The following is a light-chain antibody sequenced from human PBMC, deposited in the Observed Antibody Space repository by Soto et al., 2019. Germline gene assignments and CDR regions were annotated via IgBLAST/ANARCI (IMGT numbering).Light chain of an antibody. Sequence: QAVVTQPPSGSGTPGQRVTISCSGSSSNIGRNTVNWYQQLPRTAPKLLIHSNNQRPSGVPDRFSGSKSGTSASLAISGLQSEDEADYYCAAWDDSLNGVLFGGGTKLTVL. J-gene: IGLJ2*01. CDR2: SNN. V-gene: IGLV1-44*01. CDR1: SSNIGRNT. CDR3: AAWDDSLNGVL.